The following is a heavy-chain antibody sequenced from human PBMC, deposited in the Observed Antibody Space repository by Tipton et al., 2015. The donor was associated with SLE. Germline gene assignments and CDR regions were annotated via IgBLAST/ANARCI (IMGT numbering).Heavy chain of an antibody. Sequence: TLSLTCAVYGGSFSGYYWSWIRQPPGKGLEWIGEINHSGSTNYNPSLKSRVTISVDTSKNQFSLKLSSVTAADTAVYYCARALRSWAFDIWGQGTMVTVSS. V-gene: IGHV4-34*01. CDR2: INHSGST. D-gene: IGHD5-12*01. CDR3: ARALRSWAFDI. J-gene: IGHJ3*02. CDR1: GGSFSGYY.